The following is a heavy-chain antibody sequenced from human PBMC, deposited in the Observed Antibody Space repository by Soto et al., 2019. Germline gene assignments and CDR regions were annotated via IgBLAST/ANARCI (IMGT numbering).Heavy chain of an antibody. CDR1: GGFVSSGNYY. J-gene: IGHJ3*02. CDR3: ARVERGTATTVVDAFDI. CDR2: MSHSGGT. Sequence: QVQLQQWGAGLLKPSETLSLTCAVYGGFVSSGNYYWSWIRQPPGKGLEWIGEMSHSGGTHFNPSLKSRVTISVDTSKNQFSLKMSSVTDADTALYYCARVERGTATTVVDAFDIWGPGTMVTVSS. V-gene: IGHV4-34*01. D-gene: IGHD1-1*01.